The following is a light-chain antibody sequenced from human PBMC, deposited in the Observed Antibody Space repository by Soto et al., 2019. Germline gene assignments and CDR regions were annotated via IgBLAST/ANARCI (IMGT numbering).Light chain of an antibody. Sequence: EIVLTQSPATLSLSPGERATLSCRASQSVSSYLAWYQQKPGQAPRLLIYDASNRATGIPARFSGSGSGTDFTLTISSLDPEDSAVYYCQQRSNWPSYTFGQGTKLEIK. CDR3: QQRSNWPSYT. CDR2: DAS. V-gene: IGKV3-11*01. J-gene: IGKJ2*01. CDR1: QSVSSY.